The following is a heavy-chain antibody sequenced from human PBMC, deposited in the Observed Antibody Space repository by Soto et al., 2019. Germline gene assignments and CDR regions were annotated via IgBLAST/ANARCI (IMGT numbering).Heavy chain of an antibody. CDR1: GGTFSNYA. Sequence: QVQLVQSGAEVKKPGSSVKVSCKASGGTFSNYAINWVRQAPGQGLEWMGGIIPLFGTANYAQKFQGRVTITADESMSTAYLDLSSLRSEDTAVYYCARPVEMATIARSYLFYWGQGTLVTVSS. D-gene: IGHD5-12*01. V-gene: IGHV1-69*01. J-gene: IGHJ4*02. CDR2: IIPLFGTA. CDR3: ARPVEMATIARSYLFY.